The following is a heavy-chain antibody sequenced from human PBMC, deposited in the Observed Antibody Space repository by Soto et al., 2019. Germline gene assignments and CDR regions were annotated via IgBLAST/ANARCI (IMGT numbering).Heavy chain of an antibody. V-gene: IGHV1-69*01. Sequence: QVQLVQSGAEVKKPGSSVKVSCKASGGTFSSYAISWVRQAPGQGLEWMGGIIPIFGTANYAQKFQGRVTITADESTSTGYMELSSLRSEDTAVYYRARKGDDRSSPDWFDPWGQGTLVTVSS. CDR2: IIPIFGTA. J-gene: IGHJ5*02. CDR1: GGTFSSYA. D-gene: IGHD3-16*01. CDR3: ARKGDDRSSPDWFDP.